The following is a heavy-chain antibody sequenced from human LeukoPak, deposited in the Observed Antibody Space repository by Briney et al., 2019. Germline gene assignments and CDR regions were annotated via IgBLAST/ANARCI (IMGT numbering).Heavy chain of an antibody. D-gene: IGHD3-10*01. J-gene: IGHJ4*02. CDR3: AGVGRDSGSYEDY. Sequence: TGGSLRLLCAASGFTFSSYWKHWVRQGTGKGLVLVSRIDSGGSGTNYVDSVKGRFTISRDNDKNTLYLQMNSLRVEDTAVYYCAGVGRDSGSYEDYWGQGTLVTVSS. V-gene: IGHV3-74*01. CDR2: IDSGGSGT. CDR1: GFTFSSYW.